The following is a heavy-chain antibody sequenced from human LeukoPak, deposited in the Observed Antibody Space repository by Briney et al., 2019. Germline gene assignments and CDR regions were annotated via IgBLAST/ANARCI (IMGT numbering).Heavy chain of an antibody. D-gene: IGHD2-15*01. CDR3: ARVLRAIVVVVAATGWFDP. Sequence: GGSLRLSCAASGFTFSTYGMHWVRQAPGKGLEWVAVTSYDGNNEYYADSVKGRFTISRDNAKNSLYLQMNSLRAEDTAVYYCARVLRAIVVVVAATGWFDPWGQGTLVTVSS. V-gene: IGHV3-30*03. CDR1: GFTFSTYG. J-gene: IGHJ5*02. CDR2: TSYDGNNE.